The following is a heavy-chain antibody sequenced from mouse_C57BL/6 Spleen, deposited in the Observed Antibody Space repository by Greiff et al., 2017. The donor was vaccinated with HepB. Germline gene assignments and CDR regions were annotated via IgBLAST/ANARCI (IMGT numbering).Heavy chain of an antibody. CDR3: ARQSYYGSTWFAY. Sequence: EVQLVESGGGLVKPGGSLKLSCAASGFTFSDYGMHWVRQAPEKGLEWVAYISSGSSTIYYADTVKGRFTISRDNAKNTLFLQMTSLRSEDTAMYYCARQSYYGSTWFAYWGQGTLVTVSA. J-gene: IGHJ3*01. D-gene: IGHD1-1*01. CDR1: GFTFSDYG. CDR2: ISSGSSTI. V-gene: IGHV5-17*01.